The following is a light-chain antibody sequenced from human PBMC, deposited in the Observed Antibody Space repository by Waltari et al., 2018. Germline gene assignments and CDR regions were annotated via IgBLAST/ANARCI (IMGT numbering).Light chain of an antibody. CDR2: KVS. V-gene: IGKV2-30*01. Sequence: DVVMTQSPLSLPVTLGQQASISCRSGESLVESDGDAYLSWFQQRPGQSPRRLISKVSKRDSGVPDRFSGRQSGSEFTLKISSVEAEDAGVYYYMQGKYWPRTFGQGTKVEIK. CDR3: MQGKYWPRT. J-gene: IGKJ1*01. CDR1: ESLVESDGDAY.